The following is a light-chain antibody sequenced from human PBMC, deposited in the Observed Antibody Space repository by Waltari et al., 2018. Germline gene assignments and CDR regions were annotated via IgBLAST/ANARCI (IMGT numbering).Light chain of an antibody. CDR1: QSISGW. V-gene: IGKV1-5*03. CDR2: QAF. Sequence: DIQMTQSPSTLSAFVGDRVTITCRASQSISGWLAWYQQKPGKAPNLLLFQAFTLESGVPSRFSGSGSGTEFTLTINSLQPDDFATYYCQQYKSPTWTFGQGTKVEIK. J-gene: IGKJ1*01. CDR3: QQYKSPTWT.